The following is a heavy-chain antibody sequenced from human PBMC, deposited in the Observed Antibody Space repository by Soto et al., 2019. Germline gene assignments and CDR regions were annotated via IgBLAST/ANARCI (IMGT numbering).Heavy chain of an antibody. Sequence: QVQLVESGGGVVQPGTSLRLSCVGSGFTFRSYVIHWVRQAPGKGLEWVALTSYDGSNKDYGDSVKGRFTISRDNSRNTVYLQMDSLRREDTALYYCARGGTTGRLDVWGQGTLVSVSS. CDR1: GFTFRSYV. CDR2: TSYDGSNK. D-gene: IGHD3-10*01. V-gene: IGHV3-30*19. CDR3: ARGGTTGRLDV. J-gene: IGHJ1*01.